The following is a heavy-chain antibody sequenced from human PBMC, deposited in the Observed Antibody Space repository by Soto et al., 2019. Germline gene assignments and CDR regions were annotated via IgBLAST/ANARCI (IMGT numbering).Heavy chain of an antibody. D-gene: IGHD3-10*01. CDR3: ARYDSGALDY. CDR1: GGSISSGGGYY. J-gene: IGHJ4*02. CDR2: IYYSGNS. V-gene: IGHV4-31*03. Sequence: QLQESGPGLVRPSQTLSLTCIVSGGSISSGGGYYWTWIRQHLGKGLEWIGYIYYSGNSYYNPSLKSRVTISVDTSKNQFSLKLSSVTAADTAVYYCARYDSGALDYWGQGTLVTVSA.